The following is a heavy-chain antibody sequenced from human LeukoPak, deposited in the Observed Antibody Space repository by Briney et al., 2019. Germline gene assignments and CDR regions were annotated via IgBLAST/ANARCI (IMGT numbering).Heavy chain of an antibody. Sequence: GSLRLSCAASGFTFSSYAMSWVRQAPGKGLEWVSAISGSGGSTYYADSVKGRFTISRDNSKNTLYLQMNSLRAVDTAVYYCAKGSQYYDILTGYYGGAFNYWGQGTLVTVSS. CDR1: GFTFSSYA. CDR3: AKGSQYYDILTGYYGGAFNY. J-gene: IGHJ4*02. V-gene: IGHV3-23*01. CDR2: ISGSGGST. D-gene: IGHD3-9*01.